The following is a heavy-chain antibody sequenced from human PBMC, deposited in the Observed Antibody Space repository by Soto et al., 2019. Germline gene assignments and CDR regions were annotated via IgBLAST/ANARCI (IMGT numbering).Heavy chain of an antibody. V-gene: IGHV1-69*13. CDR1: GGTFSSYA. Sequence: SVKVSCKASGGTFSSYAISWVRQAPGQGLEWMGGIIPIFGTANYAQKFQGRVTITADESTSTAYMELSSLRSEDTAVYYCARDKENKGYVSCGAPAQLGFYPWGQGPLVTVSS. CDR3: ARDKENKGYVSCGAPAQLGFYP. J-gene: IGHJ5*02. D-gene: IGHD3-22*01. CDR2: IIPIFGTA.